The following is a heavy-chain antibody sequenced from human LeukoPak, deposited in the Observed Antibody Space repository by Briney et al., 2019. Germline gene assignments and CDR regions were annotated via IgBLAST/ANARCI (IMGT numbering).Heavy chain of an antibody. CDR3: ARSRNYYYYYMDV. CDR2: INHSGST. CDR1: GGSFSGYY. Sequence: SETLSRTCAVYGGSFSGYYWSWIRQPPGKGLEWIGEINHSGSTNYNPSLKSRVTISVDTSKNQFSLKLSSVTAADTAVYYCARSRNYYYYYMDVWGKGTTVTVSS. J-gene: IGHJ6*03. V-gene: IGHV4-34*01.